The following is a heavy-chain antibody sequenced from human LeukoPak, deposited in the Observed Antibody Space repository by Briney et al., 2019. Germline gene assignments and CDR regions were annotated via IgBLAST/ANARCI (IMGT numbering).Heavy chain of an antibody. J-gene: IGHJ4*02. V-gene: IGHV6-1*01. CDR2: TYYRSKWYN. Sequence: SQTLSLTCAISGDSVSSNSAAWHWIRQSPSRGLEWLGRTYYRSKWYNDYAVSVKSRITINPDTSKNQFSLQLNSVTPEDTAVYYCARVGFYDSSGYIHYYFDYWGQGTLVTVSS. D-gene: IGHD3-22*01. CDR1: GDSVSSNSAA. CDR3: ARVGFYDSSGYIHYYFDY.